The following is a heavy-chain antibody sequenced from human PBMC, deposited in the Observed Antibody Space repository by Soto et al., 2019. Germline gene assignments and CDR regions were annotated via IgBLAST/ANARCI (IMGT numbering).Heavy chain of an antibody. V-gene: IGHV3-21*06. Sequence: EVHLVESGGGLVKPGGSLRLSCAVSGFTFSSCTMNWVRQAPGKGLEWVSSISPSSGHIYSADSVKGRFTISRDNAKNSLFLQMNSLRGEDTAVYYCSGCSGGACHKNYGMDVWGQGTTVTVSS. J-gene: IGHJ6*02. CDR1: GFTFSSCT. CDR2: ISPSSGHI. D-gene: IGHD2-15*01. CDR3: SGCSGGACHKNYGMDV.